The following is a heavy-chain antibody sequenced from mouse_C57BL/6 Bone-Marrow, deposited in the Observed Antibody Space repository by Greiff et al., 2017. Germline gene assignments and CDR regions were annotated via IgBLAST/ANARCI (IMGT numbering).Heavy chain of an antibody. CDR3: ARGRRYAMDY. Sequence: QVQLQQSGAELARPGASVKMSCKASGYTFTSYTMHWVKQRPGQGLEWIGYINPSSGYTKYNQKFKDKATLTADKSSSTAYMQLSSLTSEDSAVYYCARGRRYAMDYWGQGTSVTVSS. CDR1: GYTFTSYT. CDR2: INPSSGYT. V-gene: IGHV1-4*01. J-gene: IGHJ4*01.